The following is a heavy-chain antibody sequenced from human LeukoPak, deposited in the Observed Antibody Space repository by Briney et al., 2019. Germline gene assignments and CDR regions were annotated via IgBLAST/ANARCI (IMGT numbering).Heavy chain of an antibody. CDR1: GYSISSGYY. V-gene: IGHV4-38-2*02. Sequence: PSETLSLTCTVSGYSISSGYYWGWIRQPPGKGLEWIGSIYHSGSTYYNPSLKSRVTISVDTSKNQFSLKLSSVTAADTAVYYCAREDSSSSFVDYWGQGTLVTVSP. CDR2: IYHSGST. D-gene: IGHD6-6*01. CDR3: AREDSSSSFVDY. J-gene: IGHJ4*02.